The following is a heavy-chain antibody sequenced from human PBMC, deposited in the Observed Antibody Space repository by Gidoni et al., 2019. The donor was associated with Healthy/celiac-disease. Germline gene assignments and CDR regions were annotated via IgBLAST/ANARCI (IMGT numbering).Heavy chain of an antibody. V-gene: IGHV4-38-2*01. J-gene: IGHJ4*02. D-gene: IGHD6-19*01. CDR3: ASTGRKYSSGWIPFDY. CDR2: IYHSGST. CDR1: GYSISRGYY. Sequence: QVQLQESGPGLVKPSETLSLTCAVSGYSISRGYYWGWIRQPPGKGLEWIGSIYHSGSTYYNPSLKSRVTISVDTSKNQFSLKLSSVTAADTAVYYCASTGRKYSSGWIPFDYWGQGTLVTVSS.